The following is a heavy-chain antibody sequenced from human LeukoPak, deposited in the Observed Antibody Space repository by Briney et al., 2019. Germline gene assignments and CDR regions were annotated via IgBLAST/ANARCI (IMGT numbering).Heavy chain of an antibody. V-gene: IGHV3-7*01. Sequence: PGGSLRLSCAASGFTFSSYSMNWVRQAPGKGLEWGANIKQDGSEKYYVDSVKGRFTISRDNAKNSLYLQMSSLRVEDTSVYYCARLRGLYSGTYRYQTAFEYWGQGSLLTVSS. CDR3: ARLRGLYSGTYRYQTAFEY. D-gene: IGHD1-26*01. J-gene: IGHJ4*02. CDR1: GFTFSSYS. CDR2: IKQDGSEK.